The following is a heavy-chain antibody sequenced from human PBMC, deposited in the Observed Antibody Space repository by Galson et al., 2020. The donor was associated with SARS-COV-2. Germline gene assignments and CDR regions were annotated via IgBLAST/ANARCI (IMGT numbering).Heavy chain of an antibody. J-gene: IGHJ4*01. CDR3: APDYYDSSGYYYGGGY. Sequence: SCAASGFTFSNYAKHWVRQAPGKGLEWVTVISYDGSNKYYADSVKRRFTISRDNSKNSLYLKMNSLRAENSAVYYCAPDYYDSSGYYYGGGYWGHGTLGTVSS. D-gene: IGHD3-22*01. CDR1: GFTFSNYA. V-gene: IGHV3-30-3*01. CDR2: ISYDGSNK.